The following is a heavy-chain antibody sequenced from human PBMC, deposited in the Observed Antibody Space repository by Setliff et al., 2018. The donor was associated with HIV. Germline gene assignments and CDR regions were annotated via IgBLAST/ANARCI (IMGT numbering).Heavy chain of an antibody. CDR3: ARIHSSADYYYMDV. D-gene: IGHD6-19*01. V-gene: IGHV2-70*11. J-gene: IGHJ6*03. CDR2: IDWDDDK. Sequence: SGPTLVNPTQTLTLTCTFSAFSLTTSGMCVSWIRQPPGKALEWLARIDWDDDKYYSTSLKTRLTISKDTSKNQVVLTMTNMDPVDTATYYCARIHSSADYYYMDVWGKGTTVTVSS. CDR1: AFSLTTSGMC.